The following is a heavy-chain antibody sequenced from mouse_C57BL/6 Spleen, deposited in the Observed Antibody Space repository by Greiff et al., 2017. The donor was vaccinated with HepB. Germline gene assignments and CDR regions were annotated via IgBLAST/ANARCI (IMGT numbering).Heavy chain of an antibody. Sequence: EVKLMESGGGLVKPGGSLKLSCAASGFTFSDYGMHWVRQAPEKGLEWVAYISSGSSTIYYADTVKGRCTISRDNAKNTLFLQMTSLRSEDTAMYYCARPGYSNYFDYWGQGTTLTVSS. D-gene: IGHD2-5*01. CDR3: ARPGYSNYFDY. V-gene: IGHV5-17*01. CDR2: ISSGSSTI. J-gene: IGHJ2*01. CDR1: GFTFSDYG.